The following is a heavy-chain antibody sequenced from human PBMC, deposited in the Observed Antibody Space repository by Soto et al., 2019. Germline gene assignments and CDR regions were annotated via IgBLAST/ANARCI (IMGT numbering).Heavy chain of an antibody. CDR2: INPSGGST. V-gene: IGHV1-46*01. Sequence: QVQLVQSGAEVKKPGASVKVSCTASGYTFTSYYMHWVRQAPGQGLEWMGIINPSGGSTTYAQKFQGRVTLTRDTSTSTVYMERSSMRSEDTAVYYCARPYCGGDCYWFDPWGQGTLVTVSS. CDR1: GYTFTSYY. CDR3: ARPYCGGDCYWFDP. D-gene: IGHD2-21*02. J-gene: IGHJ5*02.